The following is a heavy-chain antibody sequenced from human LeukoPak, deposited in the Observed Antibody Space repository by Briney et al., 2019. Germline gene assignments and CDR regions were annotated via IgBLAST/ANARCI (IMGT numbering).Heavy chain of an antibody. CDR2: IFPSGGEI. D-gene: IGHD3-9*01. CDR3: ARTYYDILTAYNPYFDY. Sequence: GGSLRLSCAASGFTFSTFAMIWVRQPPGKGLEWVSSIFPSGGEIHYADSVRGRFTISRDNSKSTLSLQMNSLRAEDTAIYYCARTYYDILTAYNPYFDYWGQGTLVTVSS. CDR1: GFTFSTFA. J-gene: IGHJ4*02. V-gene: IGHV3-23*01.